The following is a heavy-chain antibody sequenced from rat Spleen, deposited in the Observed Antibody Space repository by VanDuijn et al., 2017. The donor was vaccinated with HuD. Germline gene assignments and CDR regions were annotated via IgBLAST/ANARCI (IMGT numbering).Heavy chain of an antibody. CDR1: GYSITSNY. J-gene: IGHJ4*01. Sequence: EVQLQESGPGLVKPSQSLSLTCSVTGYSITSNYWGWIRKFQGNKMEWIGHISYSGSTKYNPSLKSRIAITRDTSKNQFFLELNSVTLEDTATYYCARGGSSYVMDAWGQGASVTVSS. D-gene: IGHD5-1*01. CDR3: ARGGSSYVMDA. V-gene: IGHV3-1*01. CDR2: ISYSGST.